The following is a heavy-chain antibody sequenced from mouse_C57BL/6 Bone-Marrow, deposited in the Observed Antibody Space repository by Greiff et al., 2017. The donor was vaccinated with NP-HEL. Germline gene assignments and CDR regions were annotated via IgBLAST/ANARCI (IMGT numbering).Heavy chain of an antibody. V-gene: IGHV5-6*01. Sequence: EVMLVESGGDLVKPGGSLKLSCAASGFTFSSYGMSWVRQTPDKRLEWVATISSGGSYTYYPDSVKGRFTLSRDNAKNTLYLQMSSLKSEDTAMYYCARQGDYGNYVPWFAYWGQGTLVTVSA. J-gene: IGHJ3*01. CDR3: ARQGDYGNYVPWFAY. CDR1: GFTFSSYG. CDR2: ISSGGSYT. D-gene: IGHD2-1*01.